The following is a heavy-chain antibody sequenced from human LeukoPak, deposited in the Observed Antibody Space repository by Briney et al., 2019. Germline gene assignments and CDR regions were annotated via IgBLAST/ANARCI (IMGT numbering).Heavy chain of an antibody. Sequence: PGGSLRLSCAASGFTFSTYSMNWVRQAPGKGLEWVSSISSSSSYIYYADSVKGRFTISRDNAKNSLYLQMNSLRAEDTAVYYCARVPAAIRNYYYYYMDVWGKGTTVTVSS. D-gene: IGHD2-2*02. CDR2: ISSSSSYI. J-gene: IGHJ6*03. CDR1: GFTFSTYS. CDR3: ARVPAAIRNYYYYYMDV. V-gene: IGHV3-21*01.